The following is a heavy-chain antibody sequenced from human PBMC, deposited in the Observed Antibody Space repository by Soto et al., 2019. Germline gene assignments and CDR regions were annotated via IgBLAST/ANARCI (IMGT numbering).Heavy chain of an antibody. V-gene: IGHV1-69*13. CDR3: ARHGELWFGELLLDAFDI. D-gene: IGHD3-10*01. J-gene: IGHJ3*02. CDR2: IIPIFGTA. CDR1: GGTFSSYA. Sequence: SVKVSCKASGGTFSSYAISWVRQAPGQGLEWMGGIIPIFGTANYAQKFQGRVTITADESTNTAYMELRSLRSEDTAVYYCARHGELWFGELLLDAFDIWGQGTMVTVSS.